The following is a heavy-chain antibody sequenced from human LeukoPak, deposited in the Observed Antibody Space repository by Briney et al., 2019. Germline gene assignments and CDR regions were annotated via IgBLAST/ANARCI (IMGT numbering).Heavy chain of an antibody. V-gene: IGHV4-39*07. D-gene: IGHD1-14*01. CDR2: IYYSGST. J-gene: IGHJ3*02. Sequence: SETLSLTCTVSGGSISSSNYYWGWIRQPPGKGLGWIGSIYYSGSTYYNPSLKSRVTISVGTSNNQFSLKLSSVTAADTAVYYFAKRGTKPVHGAFCIWGQGKMVTVSS. CDR3: AKRGTKPVHGAFCI. CDR1: GGSISSSNYY.